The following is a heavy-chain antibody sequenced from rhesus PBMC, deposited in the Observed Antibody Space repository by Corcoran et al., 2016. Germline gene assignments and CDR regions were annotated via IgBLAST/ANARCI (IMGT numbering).Heavy chain of an antibody. CDR2: ISNGGDST. V-gene: IGHV3S5*01. Sequence: EVQLVESGGGLVQPGGSLRLSCAASGFTFSSYGMSWVRQAPGKGLAWVPYISNGGDSTYYADSMKGRFTISRDNSKNTLSLQMNSLKPEDTAVYYCAKDLWAYYNIWTGYQQDWGQGVLVTVSS. CDR1: GFTFSSYG. CDR3: AKDLWAYYNIWTGYQQD. J-gene: IGHJ4*01. D-gene: IGHD3-3*01.